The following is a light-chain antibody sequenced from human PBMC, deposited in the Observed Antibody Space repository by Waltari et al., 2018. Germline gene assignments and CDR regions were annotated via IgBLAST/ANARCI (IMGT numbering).Light chain of an antibody. CDR2: SNN. CDR3: AAWDDSLNGVV. V-gene: IGLV1-44*01. Sequence: QSVLTQPPSASGTPGQRVTISCSGSSPNIETNTVNWYQQLPGTATKLLIYSNNQRPSGVPDRFSGSKSGTSASLAISGLQSEDEADYYCAAWDDSLNGVVFGGGTKLTVL. CDR1: SPNIETNT. J-gene: IGLJ2*01.